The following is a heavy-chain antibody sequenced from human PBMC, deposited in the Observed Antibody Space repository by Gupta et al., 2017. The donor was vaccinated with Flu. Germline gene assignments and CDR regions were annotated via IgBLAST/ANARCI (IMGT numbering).Heavy chain of an antibody. Sequence: QDQLMQSGAEVKKPGASVKVSCQDTGFTSNIYGFKWVRQAPGEGLEWMGWLSASNSNTNDEHKFRGRVTMTTDTSTTTAYVELRNLRSYDTAVYYCARVGGPSIRFFYWLGWFDPWGQGTLVTVSS. CDR2: LSASNSNT. D-gene: IGHD3-9*01. CDR3: ARVGGPSIRFFYWLGWFDP. J-gene: IGHJ5*02. CDR1: GFTSNIYG. V-gene: IGHV1-18*01.